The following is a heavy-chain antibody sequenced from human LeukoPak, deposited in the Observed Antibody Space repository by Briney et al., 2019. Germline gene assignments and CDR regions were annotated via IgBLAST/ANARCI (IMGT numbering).Heavy chain of an antibody. J-gene: IGHJ4*02. V-gene: IGHV4-34*01. CDR1: GGSFSGYY. D-gene: IGHD5-12*01. CDR3: ARRDVGIVAYTLDY. Sequence: SETLSLTCAVYGGSFSGYYWSWIRQPPGKGLERIGEINHSGSTNYNPSLKSRVTISVDTSKKQFSLKLSSVTAADTAVYYCARRDVGIVAYTLDYWGQGTLVTVSS. CDR2: INHSGST.